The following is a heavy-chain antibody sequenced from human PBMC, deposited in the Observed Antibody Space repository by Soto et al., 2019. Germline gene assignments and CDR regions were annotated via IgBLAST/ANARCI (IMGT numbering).Heavy chain of an antibody. V-gene: IGHV1-2*04. CDR2: INPNSGGT. D-gene: IGHD2-15*01. CDR1: GDRYTGNS. Sequence: DRGDRYTGNSRCWPRQANGKGLEWMGWINPNSGGTNYAQKFQGWVTMTRDTSISTAYMELSRLRSDDTAVYYCARDLRYCCGGSCYSNFQHWGQGTLVTVSS. CDR3: ARDLRYCCGGSCYSNFQH. J-gene: IGHJ1*01.